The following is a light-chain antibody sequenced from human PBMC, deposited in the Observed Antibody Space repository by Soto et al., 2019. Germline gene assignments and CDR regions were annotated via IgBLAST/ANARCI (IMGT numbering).Light chain of an antibody. CDR2: GAS. CDR1: QSVNIH. J-gene: IGKJ1*01. Sequence: MVMTQSPATLSVSPGERATLSCRTSQSVNIHLAWYQQKPGQAPRLLIYGASTSASGLPVRFSGSGFGTESTLTISSLQSEDSAVYYCQQYKNWPLFGQGTKVDIK. V-gene: IGKV3-15*01. CDR3: QQYKNWPL.